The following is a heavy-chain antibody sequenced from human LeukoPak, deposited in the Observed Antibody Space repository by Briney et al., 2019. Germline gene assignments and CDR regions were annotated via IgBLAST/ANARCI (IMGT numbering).Heavy chain of an antibody. D-gene: IGHD3-10*01. CDR1: GFTFSSYS. J-gene: IGHJ4*02. Sequence: GGSLRLSCAASGFTFSSYSMNWVRQAPGKGLEWVSSISSSSSYIYYADSVKGRFTISRDNAKNSLYLQMNSLRAEDTAVYYCARDRTYYYGSGSYYISDYWGQGTLVTVSS. CDR3: ARDRTYYYGSGSYYISDY. V-gene: IGHV3-21*01. CDR2: ISSSSSYI.